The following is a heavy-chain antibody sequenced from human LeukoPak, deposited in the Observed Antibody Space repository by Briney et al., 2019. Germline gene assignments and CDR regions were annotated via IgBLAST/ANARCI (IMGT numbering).Heavy chain of an antibody. CDR2: IYYSGST. CDR1: GGSISSYY. Sequence: SETLSLTCTVSGGSISSYYWSWIRQPPGKGREGGGYIYYSGSTNYNPSLKRRVTISVDTSKNQFSLKLSSVTAADTAVYYCARDTLLDAFDIWGQGTMVTVSS. J-gene: IGHJ3*02. V-gene: IGHV4-59*01. CDR3: ARDTLLDAFDI.